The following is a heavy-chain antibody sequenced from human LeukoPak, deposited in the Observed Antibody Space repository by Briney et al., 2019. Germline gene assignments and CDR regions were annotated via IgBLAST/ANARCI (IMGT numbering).Heavy chain of an antibody. CDR1: GFTFSTYS. J-gene: IGHJ4*02. Sequence: PGGSLRLSCAASGFTFSTYSMNWVRQAPGKGLEWVSYISSSSSTIYYADSVKGRFTISRDNAKNSLYLQMNSLRAEDTALYYCAKGLPGSGAYSQYFDYWGQGTLVTVSS. V-gene: IGHV3-48*01. CDR2: ISSSSSTI. CDR3: AKGLPGSGAYSQYFDY. D-gene: IGHD1-26*01.